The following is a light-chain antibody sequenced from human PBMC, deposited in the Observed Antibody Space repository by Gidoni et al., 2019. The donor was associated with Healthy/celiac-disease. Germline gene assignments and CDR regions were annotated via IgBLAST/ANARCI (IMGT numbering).Light chain of an antibody. J-gene: IGLJ2*01. V-gene: IGLV3-1*01. Sequence: SYELTQPPSVSVSPGQTASITCSGDKLGDKYACWYQQKPGQSPALVIYQDSKRPSGIPERFSGSNSGNTATLTISGTQAMDEADYYCQAWDSSIFVVFGGGTKLTVL. CDR3: QAWDSSIFVV. CDR1: KLGDKY. CDR2: QDS.